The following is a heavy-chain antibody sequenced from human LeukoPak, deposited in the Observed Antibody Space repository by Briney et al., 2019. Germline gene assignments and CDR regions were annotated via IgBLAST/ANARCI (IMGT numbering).Heavy chain of an antibody. V-gene: IGHV1-18*01. J-gene: IGHJ4*02. CDR2: ISAYNGNT. Sequence: GASVKVSCKASGYTFTSYGISWVRQAPGQGLEWMGWISAYNGNTNYAQKLQGRVTMTTDTSTSTAYMELRSLRSDDTVVYYCARDDIFRIAAAGTFDYWGQGTLVTVSS. D-gene: IGHD6-13*01. CDR3: ARDDIFRIAAAGTFDY. CDR1: GYTFTSYG.